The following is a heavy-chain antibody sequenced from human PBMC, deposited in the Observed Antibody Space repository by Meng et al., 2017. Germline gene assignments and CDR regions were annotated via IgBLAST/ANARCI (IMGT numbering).Heavy chain of an antibody. CDR2: IYPGDSDT. D-gene: IGHD3-22*01. CDR1: GYSFTSYW. Sequence: KVSCKGSGYSFTSYWIGWVRQMPGKGPEWMGIIYPGDSDTRYSPSFQGQVTISADKSISTAYLQWSSLKASDTAMYYCATTSGYYYDSSGHDAFDIWGQGTMVTVSS. J-gene: IGHJ3*02. CDR3: ATTSGYYYDSSGHDAFDI. V-gene: IGHV5-51*01.